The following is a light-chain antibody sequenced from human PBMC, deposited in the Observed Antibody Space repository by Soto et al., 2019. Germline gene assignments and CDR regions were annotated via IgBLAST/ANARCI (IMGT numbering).Light chain of an antibody. CDR1: QDIRGA. CDR2: DVS. CDR3: QQFNSYPVT. J-gene: IGKJ5*01. Sequence: AIPVTQSPSSLSASVGDRVTITCLASQDIRGALAWYQQKTGKPPKLLIYDVSTLENGVPSRFSGDSSGTQFTLTISGLQPEDFGTYYCQQFNSYPVTFGHGTRLDIK. V-gene: IGKV1-13*02.